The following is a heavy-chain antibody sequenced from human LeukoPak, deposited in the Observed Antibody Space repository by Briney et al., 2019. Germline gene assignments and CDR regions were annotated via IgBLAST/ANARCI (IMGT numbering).Heavy chain of an antibody. V-gene: IGHV3-49*04. J-gene: IGHJ4*02. D-gene: IGHD3-3*01. CDR2: MRSKSYGGPP. Sequence: QPGRSLRLSCTGSGFTFGDSGINWVRQAPGKGLEWVGFMRSKSYGGPPQYAASVRGRFTISRDDSKSIAYLQMNSLEIEDTALYYCTRAAHNDFRLDSWGQGTLVTVSS. CDR3: TRAAHNDFRLDS. CDR1: GFTFGDSG.